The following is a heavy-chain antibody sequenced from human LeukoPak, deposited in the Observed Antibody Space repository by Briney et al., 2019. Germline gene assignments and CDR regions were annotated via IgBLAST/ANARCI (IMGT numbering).Heavy chain of an antibody. CDR3: ARGSGRYDILTGHTVNWFDP. Sequence: SETLSLTCAVYGDSFSGYYWSWIRQPPGKGLEWIGEIIHSGSTNYNPSLKSRVTISVDTSKNQFSLKLSSVTAADTAVYYCARGSGRYDILTGHTVNWFDPWGQGTLVTVSP. CDR2: IIHSGST. V-gene: IGHV4-34*01. CDR1: GDSFSGYY. J-gene: IGHJ5*02. D-gene: IGHD3-9*01.